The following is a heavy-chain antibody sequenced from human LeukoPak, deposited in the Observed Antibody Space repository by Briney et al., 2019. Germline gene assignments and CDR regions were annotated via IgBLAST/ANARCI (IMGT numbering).Heavy chain of an antibody. Sequence: ASVKVSCKASGYTFTSYGINWVRQAPGQGLEWMGWISVYNGITNYAQILQGRVTMTADRSTSTAYMELRSLRSDDTAVYYCARGPPVFTVSRGDYRGQGTLVTVSS. V-gene: IGHV1-18*01. J-gene: IGHJ4*02. CDR2: ISVYNGIT. CDR3: ARGPPVFTVSRGDY. D-gene: IGHD4-17*01. CDR1: GYTFTSYG.